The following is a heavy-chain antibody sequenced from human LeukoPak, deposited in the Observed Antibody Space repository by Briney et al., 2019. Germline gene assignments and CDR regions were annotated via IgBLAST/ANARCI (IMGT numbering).Heavy chain of an antibody. V-gene: IGHV1-3*01. CDR2: INAGNGNT. CDR3: ARRTPLKSSGWAFDY. Sequence: GASVKVSCKASGYTFTSYAMHWVRQAPGQRLEWMGWINAGNGNTKYSQKLQGSVTITRETSASTAYMELSSLRSEDTAVYYCARRTPLKSSGWAFDYWGQGTLVSVSS. J-gene: IGHJ4*02. CDR1: GYTFTSYA. D-gene: IGHD6-19*01.